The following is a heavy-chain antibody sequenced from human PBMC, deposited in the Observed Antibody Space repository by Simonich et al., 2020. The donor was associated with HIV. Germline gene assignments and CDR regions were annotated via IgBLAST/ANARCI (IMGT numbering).Heavy chain of an antibody. V-gene: IGHV1-2*02. CDR1: GYTFTDYY. Sequence: QVQLVQSGTEVKKPGASVKVSCKASGYTFTDYYMHWVRQAPGQRVEWMGRINPKSSGTKYEQKFQGRVTMTRDTSISTAYMELSRLKSDDTAVYYCARGSYGSGNYYQEGPYYFDYWGQGTLVTVSS. J-gene: IGHJ4*02. CDR3: ARGSYGSGNYYQEGPYYFDY. D-gene: IGHD3-10*01. CDR2: INPKSSGT.